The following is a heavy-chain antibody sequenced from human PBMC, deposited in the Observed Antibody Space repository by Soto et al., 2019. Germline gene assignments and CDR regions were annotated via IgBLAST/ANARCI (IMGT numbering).Heavy chain of an antibody. Sequence: SVKVSCKASGGTFSSYAISWVRQAPGQGLEWMGGIIPIFGTANYAQKFQGRVTITADESTSTAYMELSSLRSEDTAVYYCARATYYYGSGSYPTLGTFDYWGQGTLVTVSS. CDR1: GGTFSSYA. J-gene: IGHJ4*02. V-gene: IGHV1-69*13. D-gene: IGHD3-10*01. CDR3: ARATYYYGSGSYPTLGTFDY. CDR2: IIPIFGTA.